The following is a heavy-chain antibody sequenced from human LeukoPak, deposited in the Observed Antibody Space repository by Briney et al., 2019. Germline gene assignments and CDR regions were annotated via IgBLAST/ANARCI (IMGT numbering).Heavy chain of an antibody. CDR3: ASSTLTGESLL. Sequence: PSETLSLTCTVSGGSISSYYWSWIRQPPGKGLEWIGYIYYSGSTNYNPSLKGRVTISVDTSKNQFSLKLSSVTAADTAVYYCASSTLTGESLLWGQGTLVTVFS. CDR1: GGSISSYY. CDR2: IYYSGST. D-gene: IGHD7-27*01. V-gene: IGHV4-59*01. J-gene: IGHJ4*02.